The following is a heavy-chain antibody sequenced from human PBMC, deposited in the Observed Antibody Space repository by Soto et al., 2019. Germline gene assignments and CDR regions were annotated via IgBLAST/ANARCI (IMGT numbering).Heavy chain of an antibody. D-gene: IGHD3-10*01. Sequence: EVQLVDSGGGLVQPGGSLRLSCVASGFTFSDHYMDWVRQAPGKGLEWVARSRNKANSYSPEYAASVKGRFTISRDVSENPLYLQMNSLKTEDTAVYYCVRGAYGSWRMDVWGQGTSVTVSS. J-gene: IGHJ6*02. CDR3: VRGAYGSWRMDV. CDR1: GFTFSDHY. CDR2: SRNKANSYSP. V-gene: IGHV3-72*01.